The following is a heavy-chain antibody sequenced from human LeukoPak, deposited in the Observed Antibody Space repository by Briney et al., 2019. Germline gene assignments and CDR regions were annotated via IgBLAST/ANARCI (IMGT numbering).Heavy chain of an antibody. J-gene: IGHJ4*02. CDR3: ASSPSREYGAEFDY. CDR2: INSDGSST. V-gene: IGHV3-74*01. Sequence: GGSLRLSCAASGFTFSSYWMHWVRQAPGKGLVWVSRINSDGSSTSYAGSVKGRFTISRDNAKNTLYLQMNSLRAEDTAVYYCASSPSREYGAEFDYWGQGTLVTVSS. D-gene: IGHD2/OR15-2a*01. CDR1: GFTFSSYW.